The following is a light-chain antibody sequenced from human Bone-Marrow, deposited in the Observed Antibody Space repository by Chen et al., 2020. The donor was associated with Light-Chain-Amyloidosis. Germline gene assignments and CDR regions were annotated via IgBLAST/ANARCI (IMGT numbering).Light chain of an antibody. CDR3: YSTDSSDTYWV. V-gene: IGLV3-10*01. CDR1: ELPKTY. J-gene: IGLJ3*02. CDR2: EDT. Sequence: SYELTQPPSVSVSPGQTARITCTGEELPKTYVHWYQKKTGQAPVLVIYEDTKRPSAIPERFSASSSVTQATLTISGAQAEYAADYYCYSTDSSDTYWVFGGRTKLTVL.